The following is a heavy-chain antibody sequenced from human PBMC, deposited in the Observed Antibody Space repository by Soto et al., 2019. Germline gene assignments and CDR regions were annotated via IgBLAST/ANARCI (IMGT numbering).Heavy chain of an antibody. Sequence: QVQLQESGPGLVKPSQTLSLTCTVSGGSISSGGYYWSWIRQHPGKGLEWIGYIYYSGSTYYNPSLKSRVTISVDTSKNQFSLKLSSVTAADTAVYYCARGGDVVGATTYFDYWGQGTLVTVSS. V-gene: IGHV4-31*03. CDR2: IYYSGST. D-gene: IGHD1-26*01. CDR1: GGSISSGGYY. J-gene: IGHJ4*02. CDR3: ARGGDVVGATTYFDY.